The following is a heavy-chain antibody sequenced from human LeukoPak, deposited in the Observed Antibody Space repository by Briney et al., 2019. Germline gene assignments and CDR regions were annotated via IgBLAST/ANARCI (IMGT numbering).Heavy chain of an antibody. D-gene: IGHD3-10*01. CDR2: INSDGSRT. Sequence: PGGSLRLSCAASGFTFSSYWMHWVRQAPGKGLVWVSRINSDGSRTSYADSVKGRFTISRDNAKNTLYLQMNSLRAEDTAVYYCAKLPTWDYYGSGSYFHWGQGTLVTVSS. J-gene: IGHJ4*02. V-gene: IGHV3-74*01. CDR3: AKLPTWDYYGSGSYFH. CDR1: GFTFSSYW.